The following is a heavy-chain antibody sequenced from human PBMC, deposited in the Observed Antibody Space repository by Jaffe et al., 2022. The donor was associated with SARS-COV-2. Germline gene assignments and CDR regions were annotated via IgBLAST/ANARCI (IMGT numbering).Heavy chain of an antibody. CDR2: ISYDGSNK. CDR1: GFTFSSYA. J-gene: IGHJ6*02. D-gene: IGHD4-17*01. Sequence: QVQLVESGGGVVQPGRSLRLSCAASGFTFSSYAMHWVRQAPGKGLEWVAVISYDGSNKYYADSVKGRFTISRDNSKNTLYLQMNSLRAEDTAVYYCARDLEPRQWRSADYGDYGDSNYYYGMDVWGQGTTVTVSS. V-gene: IGHV3-30-3*01. CDR3: ARDLEPRQWRSADYGDYGDSNYYYGMDV.